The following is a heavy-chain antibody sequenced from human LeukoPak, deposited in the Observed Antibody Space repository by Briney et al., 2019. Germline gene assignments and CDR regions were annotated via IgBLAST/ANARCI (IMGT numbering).Heavy chain of an antibody. Sequence: ASVKVSCTASGYTFTSYYMHWVRQAPGQGHEWMGIINPSGGSTNYAQKFQGRVTITADESTSTAYMELSSLRSEDTAVYYCARAPRYDGRYYYYGMDVWGQGTTVTVSS. CDR3: ARAPRYDGRYYYYGMDV. J-gene: IGHJ6*02. D-gene: IGHD3-3*01. CDR2: INPSGGST. CDR1: GYTFTSYY. V-gene: IGHV1-46*01.